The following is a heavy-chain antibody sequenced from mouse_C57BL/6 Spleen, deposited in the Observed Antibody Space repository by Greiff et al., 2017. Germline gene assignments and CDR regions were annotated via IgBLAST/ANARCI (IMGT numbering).Heavy chain of an antibody. D-gene: IGHD2-13*01. Sequence: QVQLQQSGAELVRPGASVTLSCKASGYTFTDYEMHWVKQTPVHGLEWIGAIDPETGGTAYNQKFKGKAILTADKSSSTAYMELRSLTSEDSAVYYCTRFEEGDPGAMDYWGQGTSVTVSS. CDR2: IDPETGGT. CDR3: TRFEEGDPGAMDY. CDR1: GYTFTDYE. J-gene: IGHJ4*01. V-gene: IGHV1-15*01.